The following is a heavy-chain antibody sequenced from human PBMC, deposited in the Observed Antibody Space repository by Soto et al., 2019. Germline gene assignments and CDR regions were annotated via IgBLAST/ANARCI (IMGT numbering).Heavy chain of an antibody. CDR1: GFSLSTSGVG. V-gene: IGHV2-5*02. CDR3: ARGRGIGSALLFAFDI. J-gene: IGHJ3*02. D-gene: IGHD3-16*01. Sequence: QITLKESGPTLVKPTQTLTLTCTFSGFSLSTSGVGVGWIRQPPGKALEWLALIYWDDDKRYSPSLKSRLTITKDRSKNQVVLTMTTMDPVDTATYNCARGRGIGSALLFAFDIWGQGTMVTVSS. CDR2: IYWDDDK.